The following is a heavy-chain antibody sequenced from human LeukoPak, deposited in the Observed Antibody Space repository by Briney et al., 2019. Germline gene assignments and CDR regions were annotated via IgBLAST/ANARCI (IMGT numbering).Heavy chain of an antibody. D-gene: IGHD3-10*01. CDR3: ARVRNHAYYYGSGSFDP. J-gene: IGHJ5*02. CDR1: GGSISSYY. CDR2: IYTSGST. V-gene: IGHV4-4*07. Sequence: SETLSLTCTVSGGSISSYYWSWIRQPAGKGLEWIGRIYTSGSTNYNPSLKSRVTMSVDTSRNQFSLKLSSVTAADTAVYYCARVRNHAYYYGSGSFDPWGQGTLVTVSS.